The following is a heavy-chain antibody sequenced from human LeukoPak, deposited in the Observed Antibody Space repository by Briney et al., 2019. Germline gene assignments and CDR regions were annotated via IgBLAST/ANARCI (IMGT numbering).Heavy chain of an antibody. CDR1: GGSISSYY. CDR2: IYYSGST. J-gene: IGHJ6*03. CDR3: AKGGATYYYYYMDV. Sequence: SETLSLTCTVSGGSISSYYWSWIRQPPGKGLEWIGYIYYSGSTNYNPSLKSRVTISVDTSKNQFSLKLSSVTAADTAVYYCAKGGATYYYYYMDVWGKGTTVTVSS. V-gene: IGHV4-59*01.